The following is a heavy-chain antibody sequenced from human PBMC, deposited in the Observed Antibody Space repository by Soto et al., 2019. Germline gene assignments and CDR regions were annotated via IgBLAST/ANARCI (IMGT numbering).Heavy chain of an antibody. V-gene: IGHV3-30-3*01. CDR3: ARDDRPYNWNYFRPADY. J-gene: IGHJ4*02. CDR2: ISYDGSNK. Sequence: QVQLVESGGGVVQPGRSLRLSCAASGFTFSSYAMHWVRQAPGKGLEWVAVISYDGSNKYYADSVKGRFTISRDNSKNTLYLQMNSLRAEDTAVYYYARDDRPYNWNYFRPADYWGQGTLVTVSS. CDR1: GFTFSSYA. D-gene: IGHD1-7*01.